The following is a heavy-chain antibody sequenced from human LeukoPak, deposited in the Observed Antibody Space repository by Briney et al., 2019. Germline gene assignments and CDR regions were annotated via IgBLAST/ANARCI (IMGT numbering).Heavy chain of an antibody. CDR3: ARALNGYYGSAQPNWFDP. CDR2: INHSGST. J-gene: IGHJ5*02. D-gene: IGHD3-10*01. CDR1: GGSFSGYY. Sequence: SETLSLTCAVYGGSFSGYYWSWIRQPPGKGLEWIGEINHSGSTNYNPSLKSRVTISVDTSKNQFSLKLSSVTAADTAVYYCARALNGYYGSAQPNWFDPWGQGTLVTVSS. V-gene: IGHV4-34*01.